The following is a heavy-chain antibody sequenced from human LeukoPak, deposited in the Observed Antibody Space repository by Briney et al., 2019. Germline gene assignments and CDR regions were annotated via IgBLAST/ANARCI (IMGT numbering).Heavy chain of an antibody. CDR2: INPSGGST. D-gene: IGHD3-22*01. V-gene: IGHV1-46*01. J-gene: IGHJ6*03. CDR3: ARASRNSSGYYYVVYYMDV. Sequence: ASVKVSCKASGYTFTSYYMHWVRQAPGQGLEWMGIINPSGGSTSYAQKFQGRVTMTTDTSTSTAYMELRSLRSDDTAVYYCARASRNSSGYYYVVYYMDVWGKGTTVTISS. CDR1: GYTFTSYY.